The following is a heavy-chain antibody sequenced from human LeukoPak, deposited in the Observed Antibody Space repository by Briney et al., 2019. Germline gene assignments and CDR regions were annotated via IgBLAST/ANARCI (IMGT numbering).Heavy chain of an antibody. CDR3: AAVLAAAAP. CDR2: IVVGSGNT. D-gene: IGHD6-25*01. Sequence: SVKVSCKASGFTFTNSAMQWVRQARGQRLEWIGWIVVGSGNTNYAQRFQERVTITRNMSASTAYMELSSLRPEDTAVYYCAAVLAAAAPWGQGTLVTVSS. V-gene: IGHV1-58*02. J-gene: IGHJ5*02. CDR1: GFTFTNSA.